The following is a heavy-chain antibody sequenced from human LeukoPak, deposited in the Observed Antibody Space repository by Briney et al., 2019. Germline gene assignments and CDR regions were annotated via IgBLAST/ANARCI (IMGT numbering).Heavy chain of an antibody. CDR1: GYTFSTYY. Sequence: GASVNVSRKASGYTFSTYYLHWVRQALGQGLEWMGIINPSSRSTTYAQTFEGRVTMTSDTSTSTVYMELSRLRSEDTAVYYCASSDCSGGSCFILDYWGQGTLVTVSS. V-gene: IGHV1-46*01. CDR2: INPSSRST. CDR3: ASSDCSGGSCFILDY. J-gene: IGHJ4*02. D-gene: IGHD2-15*01.